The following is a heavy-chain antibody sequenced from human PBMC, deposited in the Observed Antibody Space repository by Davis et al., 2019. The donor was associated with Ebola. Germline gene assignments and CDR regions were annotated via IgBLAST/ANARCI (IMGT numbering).Heavy chain of an antibody. V-gene: IGHV3-73*01. CDR2: IRSKANSYAT. CDR3: TTDTGTVTENDY. D-gene: IGHD4-17*01. CDR1: GFTFSGSA. J-gene: IGHJ4*02. Sequence: GESLKISCAASGFTFSGSAMHWVRQASGKGLEWVGRIRSKANSYATAYAASVKGRFTISRDDSKNTAYLQMNSLKTEDTAVYYCTTDTGTVTENDYWGQGTLVTASS.